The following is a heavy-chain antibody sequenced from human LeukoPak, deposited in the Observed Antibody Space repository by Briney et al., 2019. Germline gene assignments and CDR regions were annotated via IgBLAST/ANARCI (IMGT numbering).Heavy chain of an antibody. CDR1: GGSISSSSYY. D-gene: IGHD2-15*01. Sequence: SETLSLTCNVSGGSISSSSYYWGWIRQPPGKGLEWIGSIYYSGSTYYNPSLKSRVTISVDTSKNQFSLKLSSVTAADTAVYYCARGGSFDAFDIWGQGTMVTVSS. V-gene: IGHV4-39*07. CDR2: IYYSGST. J-gene: IGHJ3*02. CDR3: ARGGSFDAFDI.